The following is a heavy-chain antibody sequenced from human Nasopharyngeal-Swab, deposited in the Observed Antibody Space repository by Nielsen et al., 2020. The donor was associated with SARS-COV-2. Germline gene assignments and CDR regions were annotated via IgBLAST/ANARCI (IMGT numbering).Heavy chain of an antibody. Sequence: WVRQAPGQGLEWMGGIIPIFGTANYAQKFQGRVTITADESTSTAYMELSSLRSEDTAVYYCARVGTTGTTAFDYWGQGTLVTVSS. D-gene: IGHD1-1*01. CDR2: IIPIFGTA. CDR3: ARVGTTGTTAFDY. V-gene: IGHV1-69*01. J-gene: IGHJ4*02.